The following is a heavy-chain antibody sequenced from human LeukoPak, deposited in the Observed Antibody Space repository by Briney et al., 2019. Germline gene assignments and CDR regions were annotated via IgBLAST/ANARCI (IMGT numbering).Heavy chain of an antibody. CDR3: ATGHSSTWYYFDY. CDR2: SYHTGST. J-gene: IGHJ4*02. D-gene: IGHD6-13*01. Sequence: KPSETLSLTCTVSGDSISSYYWSWIRQPPGKGLEWIGYSYHTGSTNYNPSLKSRVTISVDKSKNQFSLKLSSVTAGDTAVYYCATGHSSTWYYFDYWGQGTLVTVSS. V-gene: IGHV4-59*01. CDR1: GDSISSYY.